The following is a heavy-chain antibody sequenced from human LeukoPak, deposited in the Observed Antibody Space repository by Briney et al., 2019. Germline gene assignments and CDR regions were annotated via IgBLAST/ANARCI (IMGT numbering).Heavy chain of an antibody. V-gene: IGHV3-48*01. Sequence: GGSLRLSCAASGFTFSSYAMNWVRQAPGKGLEWVSYISSSGSTIYYADSVKGRFTISRDNSKNTLYLQMNSLRAEDTAVYYCARGTWLNKLFDYWGQGTLVTVSS. D-gene: IGHD1/OR15-1a*01. CDR3: ARGTWLNKLFDY. CDR1: GFTFSSYA. J-gene: IGHJ4*02. CDR2: ISSSGSTI.